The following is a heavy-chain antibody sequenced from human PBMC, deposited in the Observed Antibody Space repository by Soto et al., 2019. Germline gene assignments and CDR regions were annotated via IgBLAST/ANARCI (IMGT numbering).Heavy chain of an antibody. V-gene: IGHV3-21*01. CDR1: GFTFSSYS. Sequence: GGSLRLSCAASGFTFSSYSMNWVRQAPGKGLEWVSSISSSSSYIYYADSVKGRFTISRDNAKNSLYLQMNSLRAEDTAVYYCARGPGRRVAAIHPHWFDPWGQGTLVTVSS. J-gene: IGHJ5*02. D-gene: IGHD2-15*01. CDR2: ISSSSSYI. CDR3: ARGPGRRVAAIHPHWFDP.